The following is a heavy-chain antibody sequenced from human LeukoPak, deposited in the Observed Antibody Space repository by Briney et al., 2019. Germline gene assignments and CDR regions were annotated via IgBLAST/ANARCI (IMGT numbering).Heavy chain of an antibody. Sequence: GGSLRLSCAASGFTFSSYWMSWVRQAPGKGLEWVANIKQDGSEKYYVDSVKGRFTISRDNAKNSLYLQMNSLRAEDTAVYYCARDQGIFGVVKYYYYMDVWGKGTTVTVSS. D-gene: IGHD3-3*02. CDR3: ARDQGIFGVVKYYYYMDV. V-gene: IGHV3-7*01. J-gene: IGHJ6*03. CDR2: IKQDGSEK. CDR1: GFTFSSYW.